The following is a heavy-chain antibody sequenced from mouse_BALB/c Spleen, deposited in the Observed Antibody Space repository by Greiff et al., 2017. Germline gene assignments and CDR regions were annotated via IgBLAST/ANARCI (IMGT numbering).Heavy chain of an antibody. Sequence: EVKLQESGPGLVKPSQSLSLTCSVTGYSITSGYYWNWIRQFPGNKLEWMGYISYDGSNNYNPSLKNRISITRDTSKNQFFLKLNSVTTEDTATYYCARGGLDGEWGQGTSVTVSS. D-gene: IGHD2-3*01. J-gene: IGHJ4*01. CDR1: GYSITSGYY. CDR2: ISYDGSN. V-gene: IGHV3-6*02. CDR3: ARGGLDGE.